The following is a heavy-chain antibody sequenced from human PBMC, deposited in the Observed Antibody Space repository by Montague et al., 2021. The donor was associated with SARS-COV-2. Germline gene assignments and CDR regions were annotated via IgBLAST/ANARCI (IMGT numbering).Heavy chain of an antibody. Sequence: SETLSLTCSDTCTEGVGEHRGRMQQHPGEGHERMAYIFYTGANYYNPSLESRVSISVDTPKNQVALKVKSVTAADSAFYYCATLGALAGNSFDFWGPGTFVIVSS. D-gene: IGHD6-19*01. CDR3: ATLGALAGNSFDF. CDR2: IFYTGAN. V-gene: IGHV4-59*02. J-gene: IGHJ3*01. CDR1: CTEGVGEH.